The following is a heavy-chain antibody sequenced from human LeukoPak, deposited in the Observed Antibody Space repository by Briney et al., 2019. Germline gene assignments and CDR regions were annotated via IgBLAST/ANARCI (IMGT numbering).Heavy chain of an antibody. CDR1: GGAISSYY. Sequence: SETLSLTCIVSGGAISSYYWSWLRLSPGKGLEWIGYILSSGTTNYNPSLKSRVTISVDTSKNQFSLKLSSVTAADTAVYYCARVNLMLDYWGQGTLVTVSS. D-gene: IGHD1-14*01. CDR3: ARVNLMLDY. J-gene: IGHJ4*02. CDR2: ILSSGTT. V-gene: IGHV4-59*12.